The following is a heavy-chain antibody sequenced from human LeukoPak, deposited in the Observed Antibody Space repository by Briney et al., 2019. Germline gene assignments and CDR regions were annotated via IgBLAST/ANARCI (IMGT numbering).Heavy chain of an antibody. V-gene: IGHV3-15*01. Sequence: GGSLRLSCVASGFTFSTPWVTWVRQAPGKGLEWVGRIKSKTDGGTTDYVAPVKGRFTISRDDSKNTLYVQMNSLKTEDTAVYYCTTDLWFGEFGLDVWGQGTTVIVSS. J-gene: IGHJ6*02. CDR3: TTDLWFGEFGLDV. D-gene: IGHD3-10*01. CDR2: IKSKTDGGTT. CDR1: GFTFSTPW.